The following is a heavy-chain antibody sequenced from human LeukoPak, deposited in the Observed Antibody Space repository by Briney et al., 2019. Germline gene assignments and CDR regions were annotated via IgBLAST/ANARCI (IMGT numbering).Heavy chain of an antibody. V-gene: IGHV4-39*01. CDR3: ASVRFLEWLFSN. CDR1: GGSISSSSYY. CDR2: IYYSGST. D-gene: IGHD3-3*01. Sequence: KPSETLSLTCTVSGGSISSSSYYWGWIRQPPVKGLEWIGSIYYSGSTYYNPSLKSRVTISVDTSKNQFSLKLSSVTAADTAVYYCASVRFLEWLFSNWGQGTLVTVSS. J-gene: IGHJ4*02.